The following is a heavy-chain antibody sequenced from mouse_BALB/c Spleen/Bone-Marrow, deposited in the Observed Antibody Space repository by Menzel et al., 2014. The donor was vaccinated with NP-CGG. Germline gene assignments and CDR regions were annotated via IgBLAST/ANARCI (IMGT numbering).Heavy chain of an antibody. V-gene: IGHV3-2*02. CDR3: ARYDYDVGYFDY. J-gene: IGHJ2*01. CDR1: GYSITSDYA. CDR2: ISYSGST. D-gene: IGHD2-4*01. Sequence: DVQLVESGPGLVKPSQSLSLTCTVTGYSITSDYAWNWIRQFPGNKLEWMGYISYSGSTSYNPSLKSRISITRDTSKNQFFLQLNSVTTEDTATYYCARYDYDVGYFDYWGRGTTLTVSS.